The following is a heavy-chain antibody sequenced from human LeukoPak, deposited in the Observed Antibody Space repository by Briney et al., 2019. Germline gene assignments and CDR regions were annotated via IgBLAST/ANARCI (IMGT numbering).Heavy chain of an antibody. J-gene: IGHJ4*02. V-gene: IGHV3-48*02. Sequence: GGSLRLSCAASGFTFSAYSMNWVRQAPGKGLEWISYITSSSTTKYYAESVKGRFTTSRDNAKNSLFLQMNSLRDADTAVYYCARVSNYHFDSWGQGILVTVSS. CDR1: GFTFSAYS. D-gene: IGHD4-11*01. CDR2: ITSSSTTK. CDR3: ARVSNYHFDS.